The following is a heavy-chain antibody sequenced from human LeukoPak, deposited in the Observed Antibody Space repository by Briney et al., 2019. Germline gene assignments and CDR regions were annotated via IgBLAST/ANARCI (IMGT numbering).Heavy chain of an antibody. CDR2: IYNSGST. Sequence: SETLSLTCTVSGGSTSGFYWSWIRQPPGKGLEWIGYIYNSGSTNYNPSLKSRVTISADTSKNQFSLKLSSVIAADTAVYYCARHYNSGNYPLDYWGQGTLVTVSS. D-gene: IGHD4-17*01. CDR1: GGSTSGFY. CDR3: ARHYNSGNYPLDY. J-gene: IGHJ4*02. V-gene: IGHV4-59*08.